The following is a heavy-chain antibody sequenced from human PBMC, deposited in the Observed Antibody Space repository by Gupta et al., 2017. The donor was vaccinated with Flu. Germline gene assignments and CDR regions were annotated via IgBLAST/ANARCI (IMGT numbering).Heavy chain of an antibody. V-gene: IGHV3-30*18. Sequence: QVQLVESGGGVVQPGGSLRLSWGASGFNFSSYGMHWVRQDPGKGLEWGAVISHDGSNENYADSVKGRFTISRDNSRNTLYLQMNSLRAEDTAVYYCAKDLGGSGSYYTFDYWGQGNLATVSS. CDR3: AKDLGGSGSYYTFDY. CDR2: ISHDGSNE. CDR1: GFNFSSYG. D-gene: IGHD3-10*01. J-gene: IGHJ4*02.